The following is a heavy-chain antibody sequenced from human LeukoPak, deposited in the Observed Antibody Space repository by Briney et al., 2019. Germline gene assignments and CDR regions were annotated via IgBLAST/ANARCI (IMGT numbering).Heavy chain of an antibody. J-gene: IGHJ6*02. CDR1: GYSISSSNW. Sequence: SGTLSLTCAVSGYSISSSNWWSWVRQPPGKGLEWIGEIHHGGNSNYNPSLKSRVTLSLDKSRSQVSLKLSSVTAADTAVYYCARTPSGWGVLDVWGQGTTVTVSS. V-gene: IGHV4-4*02. D-gene: IGHD6-19*01. CDR2: IHHGGNS. CDR3: ARTPSGWGVLDV.